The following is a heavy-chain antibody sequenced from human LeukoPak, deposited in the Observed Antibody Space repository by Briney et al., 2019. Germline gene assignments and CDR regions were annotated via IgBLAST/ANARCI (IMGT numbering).Heavy chain of an antibody. D-gene: IGHD1-26*01. CDR1: GFTFSSYR. J-gene: IGHJ3*02. CDR3: AKDQEWELLRGGGFDI. V-gene: IGHV3-21*01. CDR2: ISSSSSYI. Sequence: GGYLRLYGAGSGFTFSSYRMNWLRQAQGQGLEWVSSISSSSSYIYYADSVKGRFTISRENSKKTLYLQMNSLRGEDTAVYYCAKDQEWELLRGGGFDIWGQGTMVTVSS.